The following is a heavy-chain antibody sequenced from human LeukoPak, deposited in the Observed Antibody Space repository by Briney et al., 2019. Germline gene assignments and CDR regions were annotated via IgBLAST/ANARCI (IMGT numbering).Heavy chain of an antibody. CDR2: ISSSSSFI. D-gene: IGHD2-2*01. V-gene: IGHV3-21*01. CDR1: GFTFSSYS. CDR3: ARDPPLGSCSTISCPHLDY. J-gene: IGHJ4*02. Sequence: PGGSLRLSCAASGFTFSSYSMNWVRQAPGKGLEWVSSISSSSSFIYYADSAKGRFTISRDNAKNSLYLQMNSLRAEDTAVYYCARDPPLGSCSTISCPHLDYWGQGTLVTVSS.